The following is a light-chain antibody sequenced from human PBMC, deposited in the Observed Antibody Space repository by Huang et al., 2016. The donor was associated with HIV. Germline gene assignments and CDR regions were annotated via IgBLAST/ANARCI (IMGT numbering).Light chain of an antibody. Sequence: EIVMTQSPATLSVSPGERATLSCRASQRVSSNLAWYQQKPGQAPRLLIYGASTRATGIPARFSGRGSGTEFTLTINSLQSEDFAVYYCQQYNNWPRTFGQGTKVEIK. CDR2: GAS. V-gene: IGKV3-15*01. CDR1: QRVSSN. J-gene: IGKJ1*01. CDR3: QQYNNWPRT.